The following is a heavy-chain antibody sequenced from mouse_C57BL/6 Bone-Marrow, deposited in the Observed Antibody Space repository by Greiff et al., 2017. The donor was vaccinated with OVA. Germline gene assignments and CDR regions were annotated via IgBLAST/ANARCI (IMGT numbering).Heavy chain of an antibody. Sequence: EVQLQQSGPELVKPGASVKISCKASGYSFTGYYMHWVKQSHGHILDWIGYIYPYNGVSSYNQKFKGKATLTVDKSSSTAYMERRSLTSEDSAVYYCAGYGSSYGYFDVWGTGTTVTVSS. J-gene: IGHJ1*03. V-gene: IGHV1-31*01. CDR1: GYSFTGYY. CDR3: AGYGSSYGYFDV. D-gene: IGHD1-1*01. CDR2: IYPYNGVS.